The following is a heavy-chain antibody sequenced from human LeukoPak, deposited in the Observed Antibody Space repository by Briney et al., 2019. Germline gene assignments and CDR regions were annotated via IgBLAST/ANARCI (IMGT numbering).Heavy chain of an antibody. CDR3: ARDLGLSVRYFDY. D-gene: IGHD3-16*01. CDR1: GYTFTGYY. J-gene: IGHJ4*02. CDR2: INPNSGGT. Sequence: ASVKVSCKASGYTFTGYYMHWVRQAPGQGLECMGWINPNSGGTNYAQKFQGRVTMTRDTSISTAYMELSRLRSDDTAVYYCARDLGLSVRYFDYWGQGTLVTVSS. V-gene: IGHV1-2*02.